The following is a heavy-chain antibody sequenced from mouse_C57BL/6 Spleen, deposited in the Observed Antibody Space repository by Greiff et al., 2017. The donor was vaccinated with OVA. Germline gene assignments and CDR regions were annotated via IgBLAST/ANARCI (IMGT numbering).Heavy chain of an antibody. J-gene: IGHJ4*01. V-gene: IGHV1-50*01. CDR2: IDPSDSYT. CDR3: ARYQPHYAMDY. Sequence: VQLQQPGAELVKPGASVKLSCKASGYTFTSYWMQWVKQRPGQGLEWIGEIDPSDSYTNYNQKFKGKATLTVDTSSSTAYMQLSSLTSEDSAVYYCARYQPHYAMDYWGQGTSVTVSS. CDR1: GYTFTSYW. D-gene: IGHD6-1*01.